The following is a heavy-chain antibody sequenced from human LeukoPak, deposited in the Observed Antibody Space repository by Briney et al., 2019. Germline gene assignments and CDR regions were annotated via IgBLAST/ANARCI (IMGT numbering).Heavy chain of an antibody. D-gene: IGHD3-10*01. CDR3: ARHGSGNDYFDY. Sequence: SETLSLTCTVSGGSISSSSYFWGWIRQPPGKGLESIGNIYFSGSTYYNPSLKSRVTISVDTSKNQFSLKLSSVTAADTAVYFCARHGSGNDYFDYWGQGTLVTVSS. CDR2: IYFSGST. CDR1: GGSISSSSYF. V-gene: IGHV4-39*01. J-gene: IGHJ4*02.